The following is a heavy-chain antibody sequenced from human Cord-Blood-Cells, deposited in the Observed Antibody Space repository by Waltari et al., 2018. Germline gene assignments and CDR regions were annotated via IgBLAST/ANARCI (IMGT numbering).Heavy chain of an antibody. CDR2: IIPIFGTA. CDR1: GGTFSSYA. D-gene: IGHD3-10*01. J-gene: IGHJ4*02. V-gene: IGHV1-69*01. Sequence: QVQLVQSGAEVKKPGSSVKVSCKASGGTFSSYAISRVRQAPGQGLEWMGGIIPIFGTANYAQKFQGRVTITADESTSTAYMELSSLRSEDTAVYYCARRDGSGSYYYFDYWGQGTLVTVSS. CDR3: ARRDGSGSYYYFDY.